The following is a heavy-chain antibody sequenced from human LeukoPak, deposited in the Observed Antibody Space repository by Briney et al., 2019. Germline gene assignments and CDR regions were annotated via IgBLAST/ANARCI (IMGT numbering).Heavy chain of an antibody. CDR1: GGSISSYY. J-gene: IGHJ6*03. V-gene: IGHV4-4*07. Sequence: SETLSLTCTVSGGSISSYYWSWIRQPAGKGLEWIGRIYTSGSTNYNPSLKSRVTMSVDTSKNQFSLKLSSVTAADTAVYYCARGPAAIHLKTYYYYYMDVWGKGATVTVSS. CDR3: ARGPAAIHLKTYYYYYMDV. D-gene: IGHD2-2*02. CDR2: IYTSGST.